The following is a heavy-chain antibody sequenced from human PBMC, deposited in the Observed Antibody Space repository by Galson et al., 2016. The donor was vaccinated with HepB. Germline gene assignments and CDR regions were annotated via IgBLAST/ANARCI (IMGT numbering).Heavy chain of an antibody. CDR2: ISYDGSKN. Sequence: SLRLSCAASGFTFRDYGMHWVRQAPGKGLEWVAFISYDGSKNYYADSVKGRFTMSRDNSKNTLYLQMNSLRPEDTAMYYCAKEILDIVATTHPDYWGQGTLVTVSS. CDR3: AKEILDIVATTHPDY. V-gene: IGHV3-30*18. J-gene: IGHJ4*02. D-gene: IGHD5-12*01. CDR1: GFTFRDYG.